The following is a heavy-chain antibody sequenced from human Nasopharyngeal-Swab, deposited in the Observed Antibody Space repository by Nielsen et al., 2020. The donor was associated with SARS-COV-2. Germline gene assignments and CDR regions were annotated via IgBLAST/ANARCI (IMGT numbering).Heavy chain of an antibody. CDR3: ARGLVDVNMILVVIGFSYWLDS. J-gene: IGHJ5*01. V-gene: IGHV4-34*01. D-gene: IGHD3-22*01. CDR1: GGSFSDYY. CDR2: IDHRGTT. Sequence: SETLSLTCAVYGGSFSDYYWTWIRQPPGKGLEWIGEIDHRGTTNNNPSLKSRVTISADTSKNQFSLKLTSVTAADTAVYYCARGLVDVNMILVVIGFSYWLDSWGQGTQVTVSS.